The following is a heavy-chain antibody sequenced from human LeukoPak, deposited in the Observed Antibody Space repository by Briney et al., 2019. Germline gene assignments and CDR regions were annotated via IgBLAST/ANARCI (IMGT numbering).Heavy chain of an antibody. CDR3: ARGIASSRSVAIDL. Sequence: GGSLRLSCAASDFTFSSHWMYWVRQAPGKGLVWVARLSGDGGTTRHADSVKGRFTISRDNAKNTLYLQMNSLGVEYTALYYCARGIASSRSVAIDLWGQGTLVAVSS. D-gene: IGHD6-13*01. J-gene: IGHJ4*02. CDR2: LSGDGGTT. V-gene: IGHV3-74*01. CDR1: DFTFSSHW.